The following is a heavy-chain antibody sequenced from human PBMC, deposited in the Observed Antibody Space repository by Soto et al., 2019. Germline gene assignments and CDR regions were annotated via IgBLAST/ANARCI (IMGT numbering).Heavy chain of an antibody. CDR3: VRTSLVVAAATREDY. D-gene: IGHD2-15*01. Sequence: EVQLVESGGGLVQPGGSLRLSCAASGFTFSSYWMHWVRQAPGKGLVWVSRINSDGSSTGYAASVKGRFTISRDNAKNTLYLQMNSLRAEATAVYYCVRTSLVVAAATREDYWGQGTLVTVSS. CDR2: INSDGSST. J-gene: IGHJ4*02. CDR1: GFTFSSYW. V-gene: IGHV3-74*01.